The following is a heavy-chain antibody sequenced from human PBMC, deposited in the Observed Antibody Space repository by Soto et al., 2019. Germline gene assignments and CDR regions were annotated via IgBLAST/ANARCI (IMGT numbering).Heavy chain of an antibody. D-gene: IGHD3-3*01. CDR2: IIPIFGTA. CDR1: GGTFSSYA. CDR3: ASDPYDFWSGYHHYYYGMDV. V-gene: IGHV1-69*01. Sequence: QVQLVQSGAEVKKPGSSVKVSCKASGGTFSSYAISWVRQAPGQGLEWMGGIIPIFGTANYAQKFQGRVTITADESTSTAYMELSSLRSEDTAVYYCASDPYDFWSGYHHYYYGMDVWGQGTTVTVSS. J-gene: IGHJ6*02.